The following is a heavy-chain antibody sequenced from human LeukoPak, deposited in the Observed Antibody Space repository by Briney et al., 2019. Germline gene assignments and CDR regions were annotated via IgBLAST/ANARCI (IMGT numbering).Heavy chain of an antibody. CDR3: ARDRGAHFDY. V-gene: IGHV4-30-2*01. CDR1: GGSISSGGDS. J-gene: IGHJ4*02. D-gene: IGHD3-10*01. CDR2: IYHSGST. Sequence: SETLSLTCAVSGGSISSGGDSWSWIRQPPGKGLEWIGYIYHSGSTYYNPSLKSRVTISVDRSKNQFSLKLSSVTAADTAVYYCARDRGAHFDYWGQGTLVTVSS.